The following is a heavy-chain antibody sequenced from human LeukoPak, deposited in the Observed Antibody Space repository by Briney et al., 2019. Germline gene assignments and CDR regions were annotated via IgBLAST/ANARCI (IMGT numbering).Heavy chain of an antibody. J-gene: IGHJ5*02. CDR1: GYSFTSHY. CDR3: ARDNSVGDVAWWFDP. V-gene: IGHV1-46*01. Sequence: AASVKVSCKASGYSFTSHYMHWVRQAPGQGLEWLGLINPSGSSTLYAQKFQGRVTMTRDMSTTTDYMELNSLRSDDTAVYYCARDNSVGDVAWWFDPWGQGTLVTVSS. CDR2: INPSGSST. D-gene: IGHD1-26*01.